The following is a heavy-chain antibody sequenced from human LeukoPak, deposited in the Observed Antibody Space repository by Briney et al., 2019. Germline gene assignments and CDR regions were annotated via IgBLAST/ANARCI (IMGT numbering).Heavy chain of an antibody. CDR3: ARLYDADYFDY. D-gene: IGHD2/OR15-2a*01. CDR1: GGSISSGDYY. Sequence: SQTPSLTCTVSGGSISSGDYYWSWIRQPPGKGLEWIGYIYYSGSTYYNPSLKSRVTISVDTSKNQFSLNLSSVTAADTAVYYCARLYDADYFDYWGQGTLVTVSS. J-gene: IGHJ4*02. CDR2: IYYSGST. V-gene: IGHV4-30-4*08.